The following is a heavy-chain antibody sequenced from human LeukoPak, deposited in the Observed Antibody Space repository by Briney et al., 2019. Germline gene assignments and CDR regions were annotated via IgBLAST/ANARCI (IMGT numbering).Heavy chain of an antibody. J-gene: IGHJ4*02. CDR1: GFTFRTYA. Sequence: GRSLRLSCAASGFTFRTYAMHWVRQAPGKGLEWVAVISYDGSSKYYADSVKGRFTISRDNSKNTLYLQMNSLRAEDTAVYYCARTIVILPAGIDDRHFDYWGQGTLVTVSS. CDR2: ISYDGSSK. V-gene: IGHV3-30-3*01. CDR3: ARTIVILPAGIDDRHFDY. D-gene: IGHD2-2*02.